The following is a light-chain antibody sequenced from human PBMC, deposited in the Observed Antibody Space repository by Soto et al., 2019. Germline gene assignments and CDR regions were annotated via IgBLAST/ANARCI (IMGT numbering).Light chain of an antibody. CDR3: QQSYTTPMYT. CDR2: AAS. CDR1: QSIGNY. Sequence: DIQLTQSPSSLSASVGDRVTISCRASQSIGNYLNWYQQRPGKAPKLLIYAASSLQSGVPSRFSGSGSGTDFTLTISSLQPEDFATYFCQQSYTTPMYTFGQGTELEIK. V-gene: IGKV1-39*01. J-gene: IGKJ2*01.